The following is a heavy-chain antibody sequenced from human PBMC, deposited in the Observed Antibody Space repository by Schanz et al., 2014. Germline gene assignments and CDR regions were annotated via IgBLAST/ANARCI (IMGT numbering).Heavy chain of an antibody. Sequence: VQSVHSGTEVQKLGASVKVSCKASGYTFTSHGISWVRQAPGQGLEWMGRVIPILGVTHYAQRFQGRVTITADKSSDTAYMELSSLRSEDTAVYYCAREVGLYDRGWFDPWGQGTLVTVSS. CDR2: VIPILGVT. J-gene: IGHJ5*02. CDR1: GYTFTSHG. V-gene: IGHV1-69*09. D-gene: IGHD3-22*01. CDR3: AREVGLYDRGWFDP.